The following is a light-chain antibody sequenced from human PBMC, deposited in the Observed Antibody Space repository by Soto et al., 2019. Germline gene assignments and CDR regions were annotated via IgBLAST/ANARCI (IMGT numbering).Light chain of an antibody. CDR3: QQYNSYPWT. CDR2: DAS. V-gene: IGKV1-5*01. Sequence: DIQMTQSPSTLSASVGDRVTITCRASQSISSWLAWYQQKPGKAPKLLIYDASSWESGVPSRLCGSGSATEFTLTISSLQPDDFATYYCQQYNSYPWTFGQGTKVEIK. CDR1: QSISSW. J-gene: IGKJ1*01.